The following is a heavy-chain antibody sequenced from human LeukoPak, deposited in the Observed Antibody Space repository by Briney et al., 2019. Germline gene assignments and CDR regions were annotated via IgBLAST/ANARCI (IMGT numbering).Heavy chain of an antibody. Sequence: GASVKVSCKASGYTFTSYAMHWVRQAPGERLEWMGWINAGNGNTKYSQKFQGRVTITRDTSASTAYMELSSLRSEDTAVYYCARVRSASSYDYVWGSYPPTSAFDIWGQGTMVTVSS. CDR1: GYTFTSYA. CDR2: INAGNGNT. J-gene: IGHJ3*02. D-gene: IGHD3-16*02. CDR3: ARVRSASSYDYVWGSYPPTSAFDI. V-gene: IGHV1-3*01.